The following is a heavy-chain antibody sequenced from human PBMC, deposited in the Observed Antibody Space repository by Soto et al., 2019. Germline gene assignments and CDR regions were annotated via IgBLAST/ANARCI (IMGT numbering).Heavy chain of an antibody. J-gene: IGHJ4*02. CDR1: GFTISDYY. Sequence: PGGSLRLSCAASGFTISDYYIHWIRRAPGKGLEWISYISGNGEVIQYAASARGRFTISRDNAENSVYLEMESLRDEDTALYYCARDVDADFRTDFDYWGRGTLVTVSS. CDR2: ISGNGEVI. D-gene: IGHD4-17*01. V-gene: IGHV3-11*01. CDR3: ARDVDADFRTDFDY.